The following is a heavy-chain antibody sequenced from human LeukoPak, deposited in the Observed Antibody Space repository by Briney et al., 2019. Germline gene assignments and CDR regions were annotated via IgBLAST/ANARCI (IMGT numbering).Heavy chain of an antibody. V-gene: IGHV3-23*01. D-gene: IGHD1-14*01. CDR1: GFTFSNYP. CDR2: ISGSGGST. CDR3: AKDHPSGYYFDY. Sequence: GGSLRLSCAASGFTFSNYPMSWVRQAPGKGLEWVSAISGSGGSTFNADSVKGRFTISRDNSKNTLFLQMNSLRAEDTAIYYCAKDHPSGYYFDYWGQGTLVTVSS. J-gene: IGHJ4*02.